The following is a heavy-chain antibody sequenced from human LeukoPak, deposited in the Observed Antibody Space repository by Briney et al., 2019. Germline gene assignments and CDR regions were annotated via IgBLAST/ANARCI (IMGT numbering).Heavy chain of an antibody. CDR2: ISTYNGNT. CDR3: ARGGGGGTYYYFGIDV. V-gene: IGHV1-18*01. Sequence: ASVKVSCKASGYTFTSYGISWVRQAPGQGLEWMGWISTYNGNTNYAQNLQGRVTMTSDTSTSTAYMELRSLRSDDTAVYYCARGGGGGTYYYFGIDVWGQGTTVTVSS. D-gene: IGHD2-21*01. J-gene: IGHJ6*02. CDR1: GYTFTSYG.